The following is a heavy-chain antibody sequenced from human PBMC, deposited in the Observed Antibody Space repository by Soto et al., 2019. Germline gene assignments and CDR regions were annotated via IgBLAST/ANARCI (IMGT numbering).Heavy chain of an antibody. V-gene: IGHV3-30*18. D-gene: IGHD4-17*01. CDR1: GFTFSLYG. J-gene: IGHJ4*02. CDR3: AKGRDSTLLRWQYFDN. CDR2: ISYEGRNK. Sequence: QVQLVESGGDVVQPGRSLRLSCAVSGFTFSLYGMHWVRQAPGKGLEWVAFISYEGRNKYYADSVKGRFTLSRDNSKNTRSLQMDSLRPEDTAVYYCAKGRDSTLLRWQYFDNWGQGTQVTVSS.